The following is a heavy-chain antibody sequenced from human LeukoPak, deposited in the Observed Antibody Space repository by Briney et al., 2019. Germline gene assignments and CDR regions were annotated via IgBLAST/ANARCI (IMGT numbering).Heavy chain of an antibody. V-gene: IGHV3-9*01. Sequence: GRSLRLSCAASGFTFDDYAMHWVRQAPGKGLEWVSGISWNSGSIGYADSVKGRFAISRDNAKNSLYLQMNSLRAEDTALYYCAKDIKDYYDSSGPFDAFDIWGQGTMVTVSS. J-gene: IGHJ3*02. CDR2: ISWNSGSI. CDR3: AKDIKDYYDSSGPFDAFDI. CDR1: GFTFDDYA. D-gene: IGHD3-22*01.